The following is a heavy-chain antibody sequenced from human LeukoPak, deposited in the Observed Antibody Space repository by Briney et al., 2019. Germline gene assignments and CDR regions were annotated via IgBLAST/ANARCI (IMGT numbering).Heavy chain of an antibody. V-gene: IGHV4-61*01. CDR3: ARVRVGATFDD. J-gene: IGHJ4*02. CDR2: IYYSGGT. D-gene: IGHD1-26*01. CDR1: GSSVSSGSYY. Sequence: NPSETLSLTCTVSGSSVSSGSYYWSWIRQPPGKGLEWIGYIYYSGGTNYNPSLKSRVTISVDTSKNQFSLNLTSVTAADTAVYSCARVRVGATFDDWGQGTLVTVSS.